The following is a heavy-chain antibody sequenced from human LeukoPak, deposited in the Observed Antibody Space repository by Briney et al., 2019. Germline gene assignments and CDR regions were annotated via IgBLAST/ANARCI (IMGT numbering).Heavy chain of an antibody. Sequence: GGSLRLSCAASGFTFSSYWMSWVRQAPGKGLEWVANIKQDGSEKYYVDSVKGRFTISRDNAKNSLYLQMNSPRAEDTAVYYCAREGGYSYGPGEYNWFDPWGQGTLVTVSS. V-gene: IGHV3-7*01. CDR2: IKQDGSEK. J-gene: IGHJ5*02. CDR1: GFTFSSYW. CDR3: AREGGYSYGPGEYNWFDP. D-gene: IGHD5-18*01.